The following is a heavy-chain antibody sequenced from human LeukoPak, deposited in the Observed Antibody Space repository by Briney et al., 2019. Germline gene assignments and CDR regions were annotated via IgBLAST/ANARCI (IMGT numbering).Heavy chain of an antibody. CDR1: GFIFSSYA. D-gene: IGHD3-3*01. Sequence: GGSLRLSCAASGFIFSSYAMSWARQAPGKGLEWVSAISVSGGSTYYADSVKGRFTVSRDNSKNTLYLQMNSLRAEDTAVYYCAKTLGEFTSAFDIWGQGTMVTVSS. J-gene: IGHJ3*02. CDR3: AKTLGEFTSAFDI. V-gene: IGHV3-23*01. CDR2: ISVSGGST.